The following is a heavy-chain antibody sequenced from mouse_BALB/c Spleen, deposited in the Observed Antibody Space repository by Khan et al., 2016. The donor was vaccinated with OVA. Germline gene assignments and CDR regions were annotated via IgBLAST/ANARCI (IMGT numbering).Heavy chain of an antibody. CDR2: ISSGSNTI. Sequence: EVHLVESGGGLVQPGGSRTLSCAASGFTFSNFGMHWVRQAPEKGLEWVAYISSGSNTIHYADTVKGRFTLSRDNPKNALFLQMTSLRSEDTAMYYCVREDYGHWYFDVWGAGTTVTVSS. CDR1: GFTFSNFG. D-gene: IGHD1-1*02. CDR3: VREDYGHWYFDV. V-gene: IGHV5-17*02. J-gene: IGHJ1*01.